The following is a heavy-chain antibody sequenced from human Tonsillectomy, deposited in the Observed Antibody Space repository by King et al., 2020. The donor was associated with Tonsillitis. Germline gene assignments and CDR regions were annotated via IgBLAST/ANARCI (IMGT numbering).Heavy chain of an antibody. V-gene: IGHV3-30*18. J-gene: IGHJ4*02. CDR2: ISYDGSNK. CDR3: AKESMSMVREFDN. Sequence: VQLVESGGGVVQPGRSLRLSCAASGFTFRSHGMHWVRQAPGKGLEWVAVISYDGSNKYYVDSVKGRFTISRDNSKNTLYLQMNSLRAEDTAVYYCAKESMSMVREFDNWGQGTLVTVSS. D-gene: IGHD3-10*01. CDR1: GFTFRSHG.